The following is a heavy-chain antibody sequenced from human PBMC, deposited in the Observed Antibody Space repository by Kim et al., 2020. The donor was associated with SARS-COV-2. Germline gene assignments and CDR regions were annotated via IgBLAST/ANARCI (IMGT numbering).Heavy chain of an antibody. CDR3: ARFPDGSGSQGGSIDY. Sequence: SETLSLTCTVSGGSISSSSYYWGWIRQPPGKGLEWIGSIYYSGSTYYNPSLKSRVTISVDTSKNQFSLKLSSVTAADTAVYYCARFPDGSGSQGGSIDYWGQGTLVTVSS. D-gene: IGHD3-10*01. CDR2: IYYSGST. V-gene: IGHV4-39*01. J-gene: IGHJ4*02. CDR1: GGSISSSSYY.